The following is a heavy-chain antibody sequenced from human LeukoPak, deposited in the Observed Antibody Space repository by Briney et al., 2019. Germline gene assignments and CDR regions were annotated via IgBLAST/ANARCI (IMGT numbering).Heavy chain of an antibody. Sequence: SETLSLTCSVSGGSISTYYWTWIRQPPGKGLEWIGYIYYSGSTNYNPSLKSRVTISLDTSKNQFSLKLSSVTAADTAVYYCARAYGGNSQYFQHWGQGTLVTVSS. V-gene: IGHV4-59*08. CDR3: ARAYGGNSQYFQH. CDR2: IYYSGST. D-gene: IGHD4-23*01. CDR1: GGSISTYY. J-gene: IGHJ1*01.